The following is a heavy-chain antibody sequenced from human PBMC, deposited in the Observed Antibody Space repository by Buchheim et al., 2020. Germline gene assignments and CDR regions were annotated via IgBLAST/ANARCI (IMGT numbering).Heavy chain of an antibody. V-gene: IGHV3-7*01. J-gene: IGHJ4*02. CDR2: IRPDGGEI. CDR3: AREGTVTPYNFDY. Sequence: EVQLVESGGGLVQPGGSLRLSCAASGFTFSSYYMAWVRQAPGKGLEWVANIRPDGGEIYYVNSVKGRFTISRDNAKNSLYLQMSSLGAEDTAVYYCAREGTVTPYNFDYWSQGIL. CDR1: GFTFSSYY. D-gene: IGHD4-11*01.